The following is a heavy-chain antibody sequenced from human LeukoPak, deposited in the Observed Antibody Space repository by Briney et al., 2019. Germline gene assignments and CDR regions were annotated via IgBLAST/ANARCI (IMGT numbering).Heavy chain of an antibody. Sequence: SGGSLRLSCAASGFTFDDYAMHWVRQAPGKGLEWVSGISWNSGSIGYADSVKGRFTISRDNAKNSLYLQMNSLRAEDTALYYCAKQRRVGARSFDYWGQGTLVTVSS. CDR2: ISWNSGSI. D-gene: IGHD1-26*01. CDR1: GFTFDDYA. CDR3: AKQRRVGARSFDY. V-gene: IGHV3-9*01. J-gene: IGHJ4*02.